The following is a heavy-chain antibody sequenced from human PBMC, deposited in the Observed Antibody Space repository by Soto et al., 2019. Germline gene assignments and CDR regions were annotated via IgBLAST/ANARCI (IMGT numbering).Heavy chain of an antibody. D-gene: IGHD2-2*01. Sequence: GCLRRSCAASGFTVRSDSMNWVRQGPGKGLEWVSYISSSSSTIYYADSVKGRFTISRDNAKNSLYLQMNSLRDEDTAVYYCARDKIVPAAGSYYYYGMDVWGQGT. V-gene: IGHV3-48*02. CDR3: ARDKIVPAAGSYYYYGMDV. CDR2: ISSSSSTI. J-gene: IGHJ6*02. CDR1: GFTVRSDS.